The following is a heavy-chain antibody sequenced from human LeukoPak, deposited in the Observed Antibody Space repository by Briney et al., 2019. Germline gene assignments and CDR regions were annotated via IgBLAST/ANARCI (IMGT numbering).Heavy chain of an antibody. Sequence: GGSLRLSCAASGFTFSSYEMNWVRQAPGKGLEWLSYISSSGSTKYYVDSVKGRFTISRDNAKNSLYLQMNSLRAEDTAVYYCARVGQGSSWYLNWFDPWGQGTLVTVSS. CDR1: GFTFSSYE. V-gene: IGHV3-48*03. CDR2: ISSSGSTK. D-gene: IGHD6-13*01. J-gene: IGHJ5*02. CDR3: ARVGQGSSWYLNWFDP.